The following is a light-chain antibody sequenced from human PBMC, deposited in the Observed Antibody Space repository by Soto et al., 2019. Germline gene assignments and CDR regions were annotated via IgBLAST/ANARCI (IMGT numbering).Light chain of an antibody. CDR1: QSVSSN. V-gene: IGKV3-15*01. CDR2: GAS. CDR3: QQYDEWPPSYT. Sequence: EIVMTQSPATLSVSPGERATLSCRASQSVSSNLAWYQQKPGQAPRLLIYGASTRATGIPARISGSGSETEFTLTISSLQSEDFAMYYCQQYDEWPPSYTFGQGTKLEI. J-gene: IGKJ2*01.